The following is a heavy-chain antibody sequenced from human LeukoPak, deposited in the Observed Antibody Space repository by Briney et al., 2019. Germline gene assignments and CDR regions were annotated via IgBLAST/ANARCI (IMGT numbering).Heavy chain of an antibody. Sequence: PSETLSLTCTVSGGSISSGGYYWSWIRQHPGKGLEWIGYIYYSGSTYYNPSLKGRVTISVDTSKNQFSLKLSSVTAADTAVYYCAREVFGNDFWSGYYNPWFDPWGQGTLVTVSS. CDR2: IYYSGST. D-gene: IGHD3-3*01. J-gene: IGHJ5*02. CDR1: GGSISSGGYY. CDR3: AREVFGNDFWSGYYNPWFDP. V-gene: IGHV4-31*03.